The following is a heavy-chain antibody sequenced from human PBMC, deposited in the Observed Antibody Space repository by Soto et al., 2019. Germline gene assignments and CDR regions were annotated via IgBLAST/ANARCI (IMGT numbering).Heavy chain of an antibody. Sequence: QVQLVQSGAEVKTPGSSVKVSCKASGGIFTRYDIRWVRQAPGQGLEWMGAIIPIFGTANYAQKFQVRVTITADATTSTAYMDLSSLRSEDKAMYYCAINEGRYVSTFDYWGQGNLVTVSS. J-gene: IGHJ4*02. CDR2: IIPIFGTA. CDR1: GGIFTRYD. D-gene: IGHD3-10*02. CDR3: AINEGRYVSTFDY. V-gene: IGHV1-69*01.